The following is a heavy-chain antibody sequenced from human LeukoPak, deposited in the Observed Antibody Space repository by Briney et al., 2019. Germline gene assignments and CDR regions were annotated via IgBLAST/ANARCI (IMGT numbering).Heavy chain of an antibody. CDR3: ARDRLPGYYYGSGGTFDY. D-gene: IGHD3-10*01. CDR1: GYSISSGYY. Sequence: PSETLSLTCTVSGYSISSGYYWGWIRQPPGKGLEWIGSIYHSGSTYYNPSLKSRVTISVDTSKNQFSLKLSSVTAADTAVYYCARDRLPGYYYGSGGTFDYWGQGTLVTVSS. J-gene: IGHJ4*02. V-gene: IGHV4-38-2*02. CDR2: IYHSGST.